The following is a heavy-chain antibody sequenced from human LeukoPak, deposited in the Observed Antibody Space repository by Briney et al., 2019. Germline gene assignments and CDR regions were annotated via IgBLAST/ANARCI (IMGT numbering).Heavy chain of an antibody. CDR2: INHSGST. CDR3: AREDYYGSGRLRYFDL. D-gene: IGHD3-10*01. Sequence: PSETLSLTCAVYGGSFSDYYWSWIRQPPGKGLEWIGEINHSGSTNYNPSLKSRVTISVDTSKNQFSLKLSSVTAADTAVYYCAREDYYGSGRLRYFDLWGRGTLVTVSS. CDR1: GGSFSDYY. J-gene: IGHJ2*01. V-gene: IGHV4-34*01.